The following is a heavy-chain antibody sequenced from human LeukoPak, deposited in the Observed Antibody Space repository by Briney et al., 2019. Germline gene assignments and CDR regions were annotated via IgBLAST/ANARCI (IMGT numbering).Heavy chain of an antibody. Sequence: PGGSLRLSCAASGFTFSSYAMHWVRQAPGKGLEWVAVISYDGSNKYYADSVKGRFTISRDNSKNTLYLQMNSLRAEDTAVYYCARDPVLRFLEWSKSLYFDYWGQGTVVTVSS. V-gene: IGHV3-30-3*01. CDR1: GFTFSSYA. D-gene: IGHD3-3*01. CDR2: ISYDGSNK. CDR3: ARDPVLRFLEWSKSLYFDY. J-gene: IGHJ4*02.